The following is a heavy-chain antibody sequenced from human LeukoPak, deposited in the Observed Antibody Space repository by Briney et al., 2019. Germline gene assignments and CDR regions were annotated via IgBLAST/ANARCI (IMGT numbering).Heavy chain of an antibody. J-gene: IGHJ4*02. CDR3: ATLVYSGSRYHFDT. D-gene: IGHD1-26*01. Sequence: ETLYLTCSVSNGAVKNYYWTWIRQPPGQGLEWIGNFLYSGTTTYRASLDSRLIISVDNSKNTVSLRLFSVTAADTAVYYCATLVYSGSRYHFDTWGQGTLFTVSS. CDR2: FLYSGTT. V-gene: IGHV4-59*02. CDR1: NGAVKNYY.